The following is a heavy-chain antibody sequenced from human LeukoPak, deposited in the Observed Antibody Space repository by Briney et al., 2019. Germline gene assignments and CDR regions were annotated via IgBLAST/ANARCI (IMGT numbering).Heavy chain of an antibody. D-gene: IGHD6-6*01. CDR1: GFTFHTYG. CDR2: IWYDGSNT. CDR3: ARDRGTSSSAGYFVDT. J-gene: IGHJ5*02. V-gene: IGHV3-33*01. Sequence: GGSLRLSCAASGFTFHTYGMHWVRQAPGKGLEWVAIIWYDGSNTYHSDSVKGRFTISRDNSKNTLFLQMNSLTADDTAVYYCARDRGTSSSAGYFVDTWGQGTLVTVSS.